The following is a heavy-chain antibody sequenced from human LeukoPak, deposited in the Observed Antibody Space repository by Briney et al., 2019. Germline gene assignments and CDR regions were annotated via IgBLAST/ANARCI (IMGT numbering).Heavy chain of an antibody. J-gene: IGHJ3*02. D-gene: IGHD3-22*01. CDR1: GYTFTGYY. Sequence: ASVKVSCKASGYTFTGYYIHWVRHAPGQGLEWMGWINPNGGGTNSAQKFQGRVTMTRDTSISTAYMELNRLRSDDTAVYYCARDVDHYHSTGKGLVDIWGQGTMVTVSS. CDR3: ARDVDHYHSTGKGLVDI. CDR2: INPNGGGT. V-gene: IGHV1-2*02.